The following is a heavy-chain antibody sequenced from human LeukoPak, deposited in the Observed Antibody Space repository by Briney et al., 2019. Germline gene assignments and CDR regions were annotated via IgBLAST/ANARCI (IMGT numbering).Heavy chain of an antibody. J-gene: IGHJ6*02. D-gene: IGHD6-19*01. Sequence: GGSLRLSCAASGFTFSSYGMHWVRQAPGKGLEWVAVISYDGSNKYYADSVKGRFTISRDNSKNTLYLQMNSLRAEDTAVYYCARDAGIAVAGAQDGMDVWGQGTTVTVSS. CDR1: GFTFSSYG. V-gene: IGHV3-30*03. CDR2: ISYDGSNK. CDR3: ARDAGIAVAGAQDGMDV.